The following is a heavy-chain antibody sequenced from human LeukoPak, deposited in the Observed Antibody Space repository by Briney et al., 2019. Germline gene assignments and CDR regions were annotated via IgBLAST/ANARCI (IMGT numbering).Heavy chain of an antibody. J-gene: IGHJ4*02. CDR2: SYTTGST. CDR3: ARSGGSGFQLDS. D-gene: IGHD1-26*01. CDR1: GGSIGSYY. V-gene: IGHV4-4*07. Sequence: SDTLSLTCTVSGGSIGSYYWSWIRQPAGKGLEWIGRSYTTGSTNYNPSLKSRVTMSLDTSKNQLSLNLSSVTAADTAVYYCARSGGSGFQLDSWGQGTLVTVSS.